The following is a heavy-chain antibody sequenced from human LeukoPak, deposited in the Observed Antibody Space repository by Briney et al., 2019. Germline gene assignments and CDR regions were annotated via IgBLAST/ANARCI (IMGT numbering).Heavy chain of an antibody. CDR3: AKDVDPFGSGSYVEGFDY. J-gene: IGHJ4*02. CDR2: ISYDGSNK. Sequence: GGPLRLSCAASGFTLSSYGMHGVRQAPGKGLEWLAVISYDGSNKYYADSVKGRFTISRDNSKNTLYLQMNSLRAEDTAVYYCAKDVDPFGSGSYVEGFDYWGQGTLVTVSS. V-gene: IGHV3-30*18. D-gene: IGHD3-10*01. CDR1: GFTLSSYG.